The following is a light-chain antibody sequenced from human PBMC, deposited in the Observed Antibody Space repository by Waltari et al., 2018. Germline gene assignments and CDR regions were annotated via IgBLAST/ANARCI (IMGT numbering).Light chain of an antibody. Sequence: QSALTQPASVSDSPGPSITISCTGTSSDVGSYNYVSWYQQHPGKAPKLIIYDVTKRPSGVSNRFSGSNPVNTAPLIISGLQSEDETDYYCSSYTFSSTLVFGGGTKVTVL. CDR2: DVT. CDR1: SSDVGSYNY. V-gene: IGLV2-14*03. CDR3: SSYTFSSTLV. J-gene: IGLJ2*01.